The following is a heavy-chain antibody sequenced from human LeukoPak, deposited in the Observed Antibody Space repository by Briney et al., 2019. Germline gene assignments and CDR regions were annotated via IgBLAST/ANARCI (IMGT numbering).Heavy chain of an antibody. CDR3: ARDPTTSHGSDAFDI. CDR1: RFSFSNYW. V-gene: IGHV3-7*01. D-gene: IGHD1-1*01. J-gene: IGHJ3*02. CDR2: IKPDGSEQ. Sequence: GGSLRLSCAASRFSFSNYWMGWVRQAPGKGLEWVANIKPDGSEQYYVDSVKGRFIISRDNAKNSLNLQMGSLRAEDTAVYYCARDPTTSHGSDAFDIWGQGTWVTVSS.